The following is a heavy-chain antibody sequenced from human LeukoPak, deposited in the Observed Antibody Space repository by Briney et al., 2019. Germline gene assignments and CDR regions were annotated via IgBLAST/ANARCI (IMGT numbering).Heavy chain of an antibody. V-gene: IGHV3-30*03. CDR3: ARSMVWFGELSKYYYYMDV. CDR1: GFNFISYG. Sequence: GGSLRLSCAASGFNFISYGIHWVRQAPGKGLEWVAVISYDGSNKYYADSVKGRFTISRDNSKNTLYLQMNSLRAEDTAVYYCARSMVWFGELSKYYYYMDVWGKGTTVTVSS. J-gene: IGHJ6*03. D-gene: IGHD3-10*01. CDR2: ISYDGSNK.